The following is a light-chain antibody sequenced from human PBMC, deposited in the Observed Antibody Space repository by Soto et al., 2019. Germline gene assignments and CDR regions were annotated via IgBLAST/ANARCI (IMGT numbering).Light chain of an antibody. Sequence: QSVLTQPASVSGSPGQSITISCTGTSSDVGSSNLVSWYQQHPGKAPKLIIYEGSRRPSGVSDRFSGSKSGNTASLTISGLQAEDEADYYCCSFAGSSSFYVFGSGTKVTVL. J-gene: IGLJ1*01. V-gene: IGLV2-23*01. CDR1: SSDVGSSNL. CDR3: CSFAGSSSFYV. CDR2: EGS.